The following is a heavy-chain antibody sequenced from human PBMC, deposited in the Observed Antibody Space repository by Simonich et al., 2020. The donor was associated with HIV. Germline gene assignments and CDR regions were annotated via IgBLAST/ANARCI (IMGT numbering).Heavy chain of an antibody. CDR2: VNPNSGGT. D-gene: IGHD1-26*01. CDR3: ATHGPGSYSSALDI. J-gene: IGHJ3*02. Sequence: QVQLLQSGAEVKKPGASVKVSCKASGYPFTDYNIHWVRQAPGQGLGWMGRVNPNSGGTYYPQKFQGRVTMTRDKSINTAYMELSRLRSDDTAFYYCATHGPGSYSSALDIWGQGTMVTVSS. CDR1: GYPFTDYN. V-gene: IGHV1-2*06.